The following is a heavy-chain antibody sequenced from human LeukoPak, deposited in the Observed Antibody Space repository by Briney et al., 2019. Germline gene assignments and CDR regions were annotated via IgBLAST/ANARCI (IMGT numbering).Heavy chain of an antibody. CDR2: IRSTAYGGTT. J-gene: IGHJ4*02. Sequence: GGSLRLSCTASGFTFGDYAMSWVRQAPGKGLEWVGFIRSTAYGGTTEYAASVKGRFTISRDDSKSIAYLQMNSLKTEDTAVYYCTIDEGIVVVPAAAYFDYWGQGTLVTVSS. D-gene: IGHD2-2*01. CDR3: TIDEGIVVVPAAAYFDY. CDR1: GFTFGDYA. V-gene: IGHV3-49*04.